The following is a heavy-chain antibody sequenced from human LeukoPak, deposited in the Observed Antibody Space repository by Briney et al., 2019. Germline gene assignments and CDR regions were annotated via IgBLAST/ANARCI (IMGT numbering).Heavy chain of an antibody. V-gene: IGHV4-59*12. Sequence: PSETLSLTCTVSGGSISSYYWSWIRQPPGKGLEWIGSIYYSGSTYYNPSLKSRVTISRDTSKSQFSLKLSSVTAADTAVYYCARGRLVIDSWGQGTLVTVSP. CDR2: IYYSGST. J-gene: IGHJ4*02. CDR3: ARGRLVIDS. D-gene: IGHD6-19*01. CDR1: GGSISSYY.